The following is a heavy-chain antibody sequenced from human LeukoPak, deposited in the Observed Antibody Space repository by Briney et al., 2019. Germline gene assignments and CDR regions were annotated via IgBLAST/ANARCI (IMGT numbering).Heavy chain of an antibody. CDR3: ARVTSSSWYTGDAFDI. V-gene: IGHV1-8*03. J-gene: IGHJ3*02. CDR1: GYTFTSYD. D-gene: IGHD6-13*01. Sequence: ASVKVSCKASGYTFTSYDINWERQATGQGLEWMGWTNPNSGNTGYAQTFQGRVTITRNTSISTAYMELSSLRSEDTAVYYCARVTSSSWYTGDAFDIWGQGTMVTVSS. CDR2: TNPNSGNT.